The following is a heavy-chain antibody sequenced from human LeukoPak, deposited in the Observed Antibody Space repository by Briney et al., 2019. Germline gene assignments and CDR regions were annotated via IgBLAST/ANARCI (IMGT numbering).Heavy chain of an antibody. CDR1: GGTFSSYA. V-gene: IGHV1-2*02. J-gene: IGHJ4*02. CDR3: ARYTIFGVVIIGGFDY. CDR2: INPNSGGT. Sequence: ASVKVSCKASGGTFSSYAISWVRQAPGQGLEWMGWINPNSGGTNYAQKFQGRVTMTRDTSISTAYMELSRLRSDDTAVYYCARYTIFGVVIIGGFDYWGQGTLVTVSS. D-gene: IGHD3-3*01.